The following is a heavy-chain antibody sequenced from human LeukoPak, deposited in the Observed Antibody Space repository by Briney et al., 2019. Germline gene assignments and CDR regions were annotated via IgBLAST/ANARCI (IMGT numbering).Heavy chain of an antibody. V-gene: IGHV1-2*02. CDR2: INPNSGGT. J-gene: IGHJ4*02. CDR1: GYTFTGYY. Sequence: ASVKVPCKASGYTFTGYYMHRVRQAPGQGLEWMGWINPNSGGTNYAQKFQGRVTMTRDTSISTAYMELSRLRSDDTAVYYCARAVVVVAAHFDYWGQGTLVTVSS. D-gene: IGHD2-15*01. CDR3: ARAVVVVAAHFDY.